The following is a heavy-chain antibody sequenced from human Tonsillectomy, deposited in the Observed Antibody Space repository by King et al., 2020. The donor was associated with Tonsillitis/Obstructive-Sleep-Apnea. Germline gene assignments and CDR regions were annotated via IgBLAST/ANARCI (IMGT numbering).Heavy chain of an antibody. CDR1: GFTFSNAW. D-gene: IGHD3-3*01. CDR3: TTSYYDFWSGYTGYFDY. V-gene: IGHV3-15*01. Sequence: QLVQSGGGLVKPGGSLRLSCAASGFTFSNAWMSWVRQAPGKGLEWVGRIKSKTDGGTTDYAAPVKGRFTISRDDSKKTLYLQMNSLKTEDTAVYYCTTSYYDFWSGYTGYFDYWGQGTLVTVSS. CDR2: IKSKTDGGTT. J-gene: IGHJ4*02.